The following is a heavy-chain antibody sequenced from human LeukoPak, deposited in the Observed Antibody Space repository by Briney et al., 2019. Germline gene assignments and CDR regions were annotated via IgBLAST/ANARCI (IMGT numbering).Heavy chain of an antibody. V-gene: IGHV1-69*04. Sequence: RASVKVSCKASGGTFSSYAISWVRQAPGQGLEWMGRIIPILGIANYAQQFQGRVTITADKSTNTVYMELSSLRSEDTAVYYCARGQYYDYVWGINRYSPEYLQHWGQGTLVTVSS. CDR2: IIPILGIA. D-gene: IGHD3-16*02. J-gene: IGHJ1*01. CDR3: ARGQYYDYVWGINRYSPEYLQH. CDR1: GGTFSSYA.